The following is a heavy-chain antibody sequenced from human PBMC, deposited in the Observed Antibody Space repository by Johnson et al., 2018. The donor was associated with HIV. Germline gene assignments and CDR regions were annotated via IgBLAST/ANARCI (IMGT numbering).Heavy chain of an antibody. J-gene: IGHJ3*02. CDR3: AKDSMGYNWNYVDAFDI. CDR2: IWYDGSNK. D-gene: IGHD1-20*01. CDR1: GFSFSSYG. V-gene: IGHV3-33*06. Sequence: QVQLVESGGGVVQPGRSLRLSCAASGFSFSSYGMHWVRQAAGKGLEWVALIWYDGSNKYYADSVKGRFTISRDNSNNTLYLQMNSLRAEDTAVYYCAKDSMGYNWNYVDAFDIWCQGTVVTVSS.